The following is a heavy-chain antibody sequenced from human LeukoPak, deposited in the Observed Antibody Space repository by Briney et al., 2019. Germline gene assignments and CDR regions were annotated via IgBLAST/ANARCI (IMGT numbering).Heavy chain of an antibody. D-gene: IGHD3-3*02. CDR2: ISSSSNTM. CDR1: GFTFSSYE. J-gene: IGHJ4*02. V-gene: IGHV3-48*03. Sequence: PGGSLRLSCAASGFTFSSYEMNWVRQAPGKGLEWVSYISSSSNTMYYADSVKGRFTISRDNSKNTLYLQMNSLRAEDTAVFYCAKDPLNSIVWAFDYWGQGTLVTVSS. CDR3: AKDPLNSIVWAFDY.